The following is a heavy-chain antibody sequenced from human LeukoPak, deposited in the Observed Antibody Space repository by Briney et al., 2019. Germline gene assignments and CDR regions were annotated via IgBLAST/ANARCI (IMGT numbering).Heavy chain of an antibody. CDR2: INPSGGST. V-gene: IGHV1-46*01. D-gene: IGHD2-21*02. CDR1: GYTVTSYY. J-gene: IGHJ4*02. CDR3: ARPSKKYCGGDCYFDY. Sequence: ASVKVSCKASGYTVTSYYMHWVRQAPGQGLEWMGIINPSGGSTSYAQKFQGRVTMTRDTSTSTVYMELSSLRSEDTAVYYCARPSKKYCGGDCYFDYWGQGTLVTVSS.